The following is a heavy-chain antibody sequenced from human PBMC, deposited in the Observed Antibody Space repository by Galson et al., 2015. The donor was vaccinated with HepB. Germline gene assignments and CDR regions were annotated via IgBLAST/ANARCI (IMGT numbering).Heavy chain of an antibody. D-gene: IGHD3-10*01. Sequence: SVKVSCKASGYTFTGYYMHWVRQAPGQGLEWMGRINPNSGGTNYAQKFQGRVTMTRDTSISTAYMELSRLRSDDTAVYYCASGAMRDGSGPHYYYYYMDVWGKGTTVTVSS. J-gene: IGHJ6*03. V-gene: IGHV1-2*06. CDR3: ASGAMRDGSGPHYYYYYMDV. CDR2: INPNSGGT. CDR1: GYTFTGYY.